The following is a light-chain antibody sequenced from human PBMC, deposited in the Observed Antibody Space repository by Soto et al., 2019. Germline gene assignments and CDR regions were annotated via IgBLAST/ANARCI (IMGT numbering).Light chain of an antibody. CDR2: AAS. V-gene: IGKV1-39*01. CDR3: QQSYSTLWT. Sequence: IHMTHSPSSLSASLSYRFTITCVSSQSISSYLNWYQQKPGKAPKLLIYAASSLQSGVPSRFSGSGSGTDFTLTISSLQPEDFATYYCQQSYSTLWTFGQGTKVDIK. J-gene: IGKJ1*01. CDR1: QSISSY.